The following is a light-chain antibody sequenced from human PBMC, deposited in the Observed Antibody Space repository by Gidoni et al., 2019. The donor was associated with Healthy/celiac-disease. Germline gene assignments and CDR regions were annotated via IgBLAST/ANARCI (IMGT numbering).Light chain of an antibody. Sequence: VMMTSPATLSVSPGERATTSCRASQSVSSNLAWYQQQPGQAPRPLLYGAATSATGIPARISGSRSGTEFTLTISSLQSDDVAVYYCQQYNDWPPWTFGQXTKVEIK. V-gene: IGKV3-15*01. CDR1: QSVSSN. J-gene: IGKJ1*01. CDR2: GAA. CDR3: QQYNDWPPWT.